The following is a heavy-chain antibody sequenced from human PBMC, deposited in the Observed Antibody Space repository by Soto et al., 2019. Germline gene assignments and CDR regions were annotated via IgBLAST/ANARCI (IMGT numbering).Heavy chain of an antibody. Sequence: SETLSLTCTVSGDSISSSSFYWGWIRQPPGKGLEWIGNVYFDGSSYYNPSLKSRLTISVDTSKNQFSLNLNSVTAADTAVYYCARHRGYGSGSYSPLDYGMDVWGQGTTVTVS. V-gene: IGHV4-39*01. CDR3: ARHRGYGSGSYSPLDYGMDV. CDR2: VYFDGSS. J-gene: IGHJ6*02. D-gene: IGHD3-10*01. CDR1: GDSISSSSFY.